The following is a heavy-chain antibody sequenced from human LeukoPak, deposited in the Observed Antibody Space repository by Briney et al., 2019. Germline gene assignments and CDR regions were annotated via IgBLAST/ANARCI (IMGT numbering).Heavy chain of an antibody. CDR1: GGSISSYY. D-gene: IGHD4-17*01. J-gene: IGHJ5*02. Sequence: KPSETLSLTCTVSGGSISSYYWSWIRQPAGKGLEWMGRIYTSGSTNYNPSLKSRVTISVDTSKNQFSLKLSSVTAAATAVYYCARVISGLRGKPSFDPWCQGTLVTVSS. V-gene: IGHV4-4*07. CDR2: IYTSGST. CDR3: ARVISGLRGKPSFDP.